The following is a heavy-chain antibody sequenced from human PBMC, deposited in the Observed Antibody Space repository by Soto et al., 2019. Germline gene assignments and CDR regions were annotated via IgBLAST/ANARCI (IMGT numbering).Heavy chain of an antibody. CDR2: INHSGST. D-gene: IGHD2-2*01. J-gene: IGHJ3*02. V-gene: IGHV4-34*01. CDR3: ARGTTSRAFDI. Sequence: PSETLSLTCAVYGGSFSGYYWSWIRQPPGKGLEWIGEINHSGSTNYNPSLKSRVTISVDTSKNQFPLKLSSVTAADTAVYYCARGTTSRAFDIWGQGTMVTVSS. CDR1: GGSFSGYY.